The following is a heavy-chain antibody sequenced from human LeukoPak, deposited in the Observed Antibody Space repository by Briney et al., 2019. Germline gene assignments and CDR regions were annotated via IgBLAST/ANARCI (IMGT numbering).Heavy chain of an antibody. CDR1: GFTVSTNY. CDR2: ISGSGGST. V-gene: IGHV3-23*01. CDR3: AKDPVVPAAIIDY. Sequence: GGSLRLSCAVAGFTVSTNYMSWVRQAPGKGLEWVSAISGSGGSTYYADSVKGRFTISRDNSKNTLYLQMNSLRAEDTAVYYCAKDPVVPAAIIDYWGQGTLVTVSS. J-gene: IGHJ4*02. D-gene: IGHD2-2*01.